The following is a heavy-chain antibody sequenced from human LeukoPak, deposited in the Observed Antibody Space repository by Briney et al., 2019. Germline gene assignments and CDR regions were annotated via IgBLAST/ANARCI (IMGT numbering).Heavy chain of an antibody. D-gene: IGHD3-3*01. CDR2: ISAYNGNT. CDR1: GYTFTSYG. J-gene: IGHJ4*02. Sequence: ASVKVSCKASGYTFTSYGISWVRQVPGQGLEWMGWISAYNGNTNYAQKLQGRVTMTTDTSTSTAYMELRSLRSDDTAVYYCARLGIYDFWSGYYTLDYWGQGTLVTVSS. CDR3: ARLGIYDFWSGYYTLDY. V-gene: IGHV1-18*01.